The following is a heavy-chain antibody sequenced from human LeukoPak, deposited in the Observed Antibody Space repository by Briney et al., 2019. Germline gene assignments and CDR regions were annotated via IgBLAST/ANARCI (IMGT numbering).Heavy chain of an antibody. J-gene: IGHJ4*02. CDR3: ARDRGIAVAGI. D-gene: IGHD6-19*01. V-gene: IGHV1-2*02. CDR2: INPNSGDT. CDR1: GYIFTGYY. Sequence: ASVKVSCKASGYIFTGYYMHWVRQAPGQGLEWMGWINPNSGDTNYAQKFQGRVTMTRDTSISTAYMELSRLRSDDTAVYYCARDRGIAVAGIWGQGTLVTVSS.